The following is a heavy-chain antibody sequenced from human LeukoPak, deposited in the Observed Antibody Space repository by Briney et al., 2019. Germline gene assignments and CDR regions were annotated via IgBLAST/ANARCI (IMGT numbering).Heavy chain of an antibody. V-gene: IGHV3-23*01. CDR2: ISGSDGTI. CDR3: ARPSLYSSYYYMDV. CDR1: GFTFSSYA. J-gene: IGHJ6*03. Sequence: QSGGSLRLSCAASGFTFSSYAMSWVRQAPGKGLEWVSAISGSDGTIYYADSVKGRFTISRDNAKNSLYLQMNSLRAEDTAVYYCARPSLYSSYYYMDVWGKGTTVTISS.